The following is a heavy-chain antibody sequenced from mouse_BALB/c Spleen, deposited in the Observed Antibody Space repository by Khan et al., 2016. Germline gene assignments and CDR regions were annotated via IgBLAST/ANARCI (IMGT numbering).Heavy chain of an antibody. CDR3: AISDYGDKDAMVY. CDR1: GYSITSDYA. J-gene: IGHJ4*01. CDR2: ISYSGST. D-gene: IGHD1-1*01. V-gene: IGHV3-2*02. Sequence: EVQLVETGPGLVKPSQSLSLTCTVTGYSITSDYAWNWIRQFPGNRLEWMGYISYSGSTSHNPSPKSRISITRDTSKYQFFLQLNSVTSEDTATYYSAISDYGDKDAMVYWGQGTSVTVSS.